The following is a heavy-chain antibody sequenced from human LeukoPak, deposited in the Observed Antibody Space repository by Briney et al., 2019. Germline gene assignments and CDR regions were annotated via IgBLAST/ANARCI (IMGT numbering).Heavy chain of an antibody. V-gene: IGHV4-34*01. CDR1: GGSFSGYY. CDR3: ARRGGGNPRRIAARFDP. CDR2: INHSGST. Sequence: PSETLSLTCAVYGGSFSGYYWSWIRQPPGKGLEWIGEINHSGSTNYNPSLKSRVTVSVDTSKNQFSLKLSSVTAADTAVYYCARRGGGNPRRIAARFDPWGQGTLVTVSS. J-gene: IGHJ5*02. D-gene: IGHD6-6*01.